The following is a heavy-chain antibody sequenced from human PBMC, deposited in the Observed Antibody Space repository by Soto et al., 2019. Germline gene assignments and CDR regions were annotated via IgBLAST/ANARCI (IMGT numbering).Heavy chain of an antibody. CDR1: GASISNFY. V-gene: IGHV4-4*07. CDR2: LYTRGTT. CDR3: AKGGTYYFDS. D-gene: IGHD3-16*01. Sequence: SETLSLTCSVSGASISNFYWSWIRQSAGKGLEWIGRLYTRGTTDYNPSLKSRVTMSIDTSKNRVSLSLTSVTAADTAVYYCAKGGTYYFDSWGQGIVVTVS. J-gene: IGHJ4*02.